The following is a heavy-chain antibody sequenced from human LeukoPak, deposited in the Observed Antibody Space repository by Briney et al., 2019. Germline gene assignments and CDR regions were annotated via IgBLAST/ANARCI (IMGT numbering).Heavy chain of an antibody. V-gene: IGHV3-48*03. J-gene: IGHJ4*02. Sequence: HPGGSLRLSCAASGFTFSSYEMNWVRQAPGKGLEWVSYISSSGSTIYYADSVKGRFTISRDNAKTSLYLQMNSLNAEDTAVYYCARTRAGWGPFDYWGQGTLVTVSS. CDR3: ARTRAGWGPFDY. CDR2: ISSSGSTI. CDR1: GFTFSSYE. D-gene: IGHD7-27*01.